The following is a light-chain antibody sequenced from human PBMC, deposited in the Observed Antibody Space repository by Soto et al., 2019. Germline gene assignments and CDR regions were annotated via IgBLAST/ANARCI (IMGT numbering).Light chain of an antibody. CDR2: GAS. V-gene: IGKV3-20*01. CDR1: QSVSSSY. CDR3: QQYGSSPPDT. Sequence: EIVLTQSPGTLSLSPGERATLSCRASQSVSSSYLAWYQXXXXXXPRLLIYGASSRATGIPDRFSGSGSGTDFTLTISRLEPEDFAVYYCQQYGSSPPDTFGQGTKLEIK. J-gene: IGKJ2*01.